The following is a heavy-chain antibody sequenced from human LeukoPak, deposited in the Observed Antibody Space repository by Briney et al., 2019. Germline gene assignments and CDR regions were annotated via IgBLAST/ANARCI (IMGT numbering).Heavy chain of an antibody. Sequence: GASVKVSCKASGYTFTSYYMHWVRQAPGQGLEWMGIINPSGGSTSYAQKFQGRVTMTRDMSTSTVYMELSSLRAEDTAVYYCAKDKKNCYHLTSFDFWGQGTLVT. CDR3: AKDKKNCYHLTSFDF. CDR1: GYTFTSYY. J-gene: IGHJ4*01. D-gene: IGHD2-21*01. CDR2: INPSGGST. V-gene: IGHV1-46*01.